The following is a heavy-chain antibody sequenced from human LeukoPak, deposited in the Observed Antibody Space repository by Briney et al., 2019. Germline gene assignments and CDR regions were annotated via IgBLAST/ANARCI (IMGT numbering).Heavy chain of an antibody. Sequence: ASVKVSCKASGYTFARYGISWLRQAPGQGLEWVGWVSAYNGNTKYAQKVQGRVSMTTDTSTSTAYMELRSLRSDDTALYYCARVSYGYNCHYGMDVWGQGTTVTVSS. D-gene: IGHD5-18*01. J-gene: IGHJ6*02. CDR3: ARVSYGYNCHYGMDV. CDR1: GYTFARYG. CDR2: VSAYNGNT. V-gene: IGHV1-18*01.